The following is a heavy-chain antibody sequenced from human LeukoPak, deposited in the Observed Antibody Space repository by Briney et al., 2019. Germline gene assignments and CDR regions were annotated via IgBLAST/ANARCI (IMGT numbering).Heavy chain of an antibody. J-gene: IGHJ4*02. CDR2: ISAYNGNT. V-gene: IGHV1-18*01. CDR3: ARGVVSVATISDFDY. Sequence: ASVTVSCKASGYTFTIYGISWVRQAPGQGLEWMGWISAYNGNTNYAQKLQGRVTMATDTSTSTAYMELRSLRSDDTAVYYCARGVVSVATISDFDYWGQGTLVTVSS. CDR1: GYTFTIYG. D-gene: IGHD5-12*01.